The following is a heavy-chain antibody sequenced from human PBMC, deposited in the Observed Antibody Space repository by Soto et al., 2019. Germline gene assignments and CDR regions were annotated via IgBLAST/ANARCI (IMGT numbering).Heavy chain of an antibody. V-gene: IGHV4-4*07. CDR1: GGSISSYY. Sequence: PSETLSLTCTVSGGSISSYYWSWIRQPAGKGLEWIGRIYTSGSTNYNPSLKSRVTMSVDTSKNQFSLKLSSVTAADTAVYYCAREGGYCSGGSCYPNWFDPWGQGTLVTVSS. CDR3: AREGGYCSGGSCYPNWFDP. CDR2: IYTSGST. D-gene: IGHD2-15*01. J-gene: IGHJ5*02.